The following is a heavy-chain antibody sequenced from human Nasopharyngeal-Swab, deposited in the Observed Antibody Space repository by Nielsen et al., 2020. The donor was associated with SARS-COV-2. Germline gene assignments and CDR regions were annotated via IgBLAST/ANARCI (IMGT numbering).Heavy chain of an antibody. J-gene: IGHJ4*02. V-gene: IGHV4-30-2*01. CDR1: GGSISGYS. CDR3: ARVGAAAVEAFDY. D-gene: IGHD6-13*01. Sequence: SETLSLTCTVSGGSISGYSWSWIRQPPGKGLEWIGYIYHSGSTYYNPSLKSRVTISVDRSKNQFSLKLSSVTAADTAVYYCARVGAAAVEAFDYWGQGTLVTVSS. CDR2: IYHSGST.